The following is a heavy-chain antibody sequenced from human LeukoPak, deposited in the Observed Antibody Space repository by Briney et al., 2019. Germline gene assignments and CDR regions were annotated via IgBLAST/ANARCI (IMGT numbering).Heavy chain of an antibody. CDR3: ATEENYGDYNFYDMDV. V-gene: IGHV3-21*01. CDR2: ITSSSSYI. J-gene: IGHJ6*02. Sequence: GGSLRLSCAASGFTFSSYNMNWVRQAPGKGLEWVSSITSSSSYIYYADSVKGRFTISRDNAKNSLYLQMNSLRAEDTAVYYCATEENYGDYNFYDMDVWGQGTTVTVSS. CDR1: GFTFSSYN. D-gene: IGHD4-17*01.